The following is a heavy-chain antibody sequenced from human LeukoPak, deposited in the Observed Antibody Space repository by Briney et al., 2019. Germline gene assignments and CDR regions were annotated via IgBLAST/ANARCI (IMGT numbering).Heavy chain of an antibody. J-gene: IGHJ4*02. Sequence: ASVKVSCKASGYTFTGYYMHWVRQAPGQGLEWMGWINPNSGGTNYAQKFQGRVTMTRDTSISTAYMELSSLRSEDTAVYYCARNYDSSGYYRNWGQGTLVTVSS. CDR3: ARNYDSSGYYRN. V-gene: IGHV1-2*02. CDR1: GYTFTGYY. CDR2: INPNSGGT. D-gene: IGHD3-22*01.